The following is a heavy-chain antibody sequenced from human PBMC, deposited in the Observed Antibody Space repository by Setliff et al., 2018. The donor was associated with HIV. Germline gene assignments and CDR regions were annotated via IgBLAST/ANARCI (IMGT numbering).Heavy chain of an antibody. J-gene: IGHJ6*02. V-gene: IGHV4-61*02. CDR1: GGSINSGAYL. CDR3: AREQHHFVVDYYYYYGMDV. CDR2: IFRAGNA. D-gene: IGHD2-15*01. Sequence: SETLSLTCTVSGGSINSGAYLWAWIRQPAGKGLEWIGRIFRAGNATYNPSLKSRAILSVDTSQNQFSLQLKHVTAADTAIYYCAREQHHFVVDYYYYYGMDVWGQGNTVTVS.